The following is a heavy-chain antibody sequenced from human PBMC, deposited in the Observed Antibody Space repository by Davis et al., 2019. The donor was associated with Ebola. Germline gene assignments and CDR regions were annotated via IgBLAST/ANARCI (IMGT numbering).Heavy chain of an antibody. Sequence: PGGSLRLSCEASGFSVSDNYMNWVRQAPGKGLEWVSVIYNVYTMYYADSVKGRFTISRDNSKNTLYLQMNSLRADDTALYYCAKGGARYFYHYYGMDVWGQGTTVTVSS. CDR1: GFSVSDNY. V-gene: IGHV3-53*01. J-gene: IGHJ6*02. CDR3: AKGGARYFYHYYGMDV. D-gene: IGHD2/OR15-2a*01. CDR2: IYNVYTM.